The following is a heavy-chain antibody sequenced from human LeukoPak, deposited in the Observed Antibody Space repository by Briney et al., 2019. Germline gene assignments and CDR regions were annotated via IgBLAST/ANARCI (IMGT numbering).Heavy chain of an antibody. CDR2: INPNSGGT. CDR3: ARDLGITMIVPHNY. CDR1: GYTFTSYG. V-gene: IGHV1-2*02. D-gene: IGHD3-22*01. J-gene: IGHJ4*02. Sequence: ASVKVSCKASGYTFTSYGISWVRQAPGQGLEWMGWINPNSGGTNYAQKFQGRVTMTRDTSISTAYMELSRLRSDDTAVYYCARDLGITMIVPHNYWGQGTLVTVSS.